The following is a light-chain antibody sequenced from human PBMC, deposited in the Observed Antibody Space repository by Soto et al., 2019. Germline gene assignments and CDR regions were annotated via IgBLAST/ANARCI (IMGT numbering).Light chain of an antibody. CDR2: GAS. CDR1: QNVNTN. Sequence: ELLLTQSPATLSVSPGERAIVSCRASQNVNTNLAWYQQRPGQVPRLLIYGASIGATDIPARFSGSGSGTEFTLTITSLQSEDFAVYYCQQYNTWPITFGQGTRLEIK. V-gene: IGKV3-15*01. J-gene: IGKJ5*01. CDR3: QQYNTWPIT.